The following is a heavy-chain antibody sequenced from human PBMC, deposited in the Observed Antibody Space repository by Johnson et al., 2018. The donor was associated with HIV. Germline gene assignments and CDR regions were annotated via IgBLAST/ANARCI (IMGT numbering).Heavy chain of an antibody. CDR2: IRNKANSYTT. CDR1: GFTFTDHY. CDR3: ARDDAFDI. V-gene: IGHV3-72*01. J-gene: IGHJ3*02. Sequence: VQLVESGGGLVQPGGSLRLSCAVSGFTFTDHYMDWVRQAPGKGLEWVGRIRNKANSYTTEYAASVKGRFTILRDDSKNSLYLQMNSLKTEDTAVYYCARDDAFDIWGQGTMVTVSS.